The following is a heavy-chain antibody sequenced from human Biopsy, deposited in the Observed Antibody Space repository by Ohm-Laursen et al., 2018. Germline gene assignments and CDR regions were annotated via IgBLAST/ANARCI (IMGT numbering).Heavy chain of an antibody. CDR1: GGSVSSNVAY. D-gene: IGHD3-3*01. V-gene: IGHV4-61*08. CDR2: VYNGGIT. J-gene: IGHJ5*02. Sequence: SETLSLTCTVSGGSVSSNVAYWAWIRQPPGKGLEWIGHVYNGGITYYNPSLKSRVTISKDTSKNQFSLQVNSVTAADTAVYYCARTPRDSFWSGSYKRGLWFDPWGQGTLVTVSS. CDR3: ARTPRDSFWSGSYKRGLWFDP.